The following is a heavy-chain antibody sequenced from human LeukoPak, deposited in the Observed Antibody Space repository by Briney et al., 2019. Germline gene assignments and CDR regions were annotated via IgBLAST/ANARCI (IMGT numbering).Heavy chain of an antibody. Sequence: PGGSLRLSXAASGFTFSSYWMSWVSQAPGKGLEWVANIKQDGSEKYYVDSVKGRSTISRDNAKNSLYLQMNSLRAEDTAVYYCARERIRQFPGGAFDIWGQGTMVTVSS. D-gene: IGHD3-10*01. V-gene: IGHV3-7*01. J-gene: IGHJ3*02. CDR2: IKQDGSEK. CDR3: ARERIRQFPGGAFDI. CDR1: GFTFSSYW.